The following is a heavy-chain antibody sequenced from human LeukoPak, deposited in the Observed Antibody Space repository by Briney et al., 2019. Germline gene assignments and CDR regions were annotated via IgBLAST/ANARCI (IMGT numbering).Heavy chain of an antibody. D-gene: IGHD1-26*01. CDR3: SRESGTFCPFGY. Sequence: SRTLSLTCGVSGGSISATNWWSSDRQPPGQGLGGIGELSLAGQTIFTPSLSGRVTMSLDKSSNNLCLLLTSVPGADTATYFCSRESGTFCPFGYWGQGTLVIVSS. J-gene: IGHJ4*02. CDR1: GGSISATNW. V-gene: IGHV4-4*02. CDR2: LSLAGQT.